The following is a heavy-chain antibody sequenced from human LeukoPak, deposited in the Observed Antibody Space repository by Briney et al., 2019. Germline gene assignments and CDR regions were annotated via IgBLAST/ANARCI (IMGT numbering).Heavy chain of an antibody. J-gene: IGHJ4*02. CDR1: GYTFTDYY. D-gene: IGHD2-15*01. V-gene: IGHV1-2*02. Sequence: ASVTVSCKASGYTFTDYYVHWVRQAPGQGLEWMGWINPNSGGTNSAHKFQDRVAMTRDTSISTAYMELSRLRSDDTAVYYCARGYCSGGGCYSDYFDYWGQGTLVTVSS. CDR2: INPNSGGT. CDR3: ARGYCSGGGCYSDYFDY.